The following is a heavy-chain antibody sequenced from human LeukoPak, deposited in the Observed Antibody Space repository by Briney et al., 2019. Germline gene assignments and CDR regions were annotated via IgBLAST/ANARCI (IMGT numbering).Heavy chain of an antibody. D-gene: IGHD2-8*02. CDR2: ISGSDGGT. CDR1: GITLSNYG. J-gene: IGHJ4*02. Sequence: GGSLRLSCVVSGITLSNYGMSWVRQAPGKGLEWVSGISGSDGGTYYADSVKGRFTISRDNSKNTLYLQMNSLRVEDTAIYYCARDRGSGAFDNWGQGTLVTVSS. V-gene: IGHV3-23*01. CDR3: ARDRGSGAFDN.